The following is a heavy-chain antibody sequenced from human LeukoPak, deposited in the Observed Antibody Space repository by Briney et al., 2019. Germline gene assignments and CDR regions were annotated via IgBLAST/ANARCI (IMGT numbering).Heavy chain of an antibody. CDR1: GGSISSGGYY. CDR2: IYYSGST. Sequence: TLSLTCTVSGGSISSGGYYWSWIRQHPGKGLEWIGYIYYSGSTYYNPSLKSRVTISVDTSKNQFSLKLSSVTAADTAVYYCARGWNTRTLDYWGQGTLVTVSS. D-gene: IGHD1-14*01. J-gene: IGHJ4*02. CDR3: ARGWNTRTLDY. V-gene: IGHV4-31*03.